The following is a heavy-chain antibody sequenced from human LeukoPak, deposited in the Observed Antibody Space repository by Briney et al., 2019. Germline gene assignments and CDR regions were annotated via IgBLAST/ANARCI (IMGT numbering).Heavy chain of an antibody. Sequence: GGSLRLSCAVSGFTFSSHAMSWVRQAPGKGLEWVSVISGSGGSTYYADSVKGRFTTSRNNSKNTLYLQMNSLRAEDTAVYYCGEALPAKCCGCRIRDYWGQGNLVTVSS. CDR1: GFTFSSHA. J-gene: IGHJ4*01. CDR2: ISGSGGST. D-gene: IGHD2-21*01. V-gene: IGHV3-23*01. CDR3: GEALPAKCCGCRIRDY.